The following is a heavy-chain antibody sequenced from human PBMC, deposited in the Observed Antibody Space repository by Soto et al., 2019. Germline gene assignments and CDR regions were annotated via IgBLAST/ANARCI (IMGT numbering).Heavy chain of an antibody. D-gene: IGHD6-13*01. Sequence: EVQLLESGGGLVQPGGSLRVSCAASGFTFSAYALSWVRQAPGKGLEWVSSVSAGGTSTYYADSGKGRFTISRDKAKNSLYLQMNSLRVEDTAVYYCAKSRGYTLGGDAFDVWGRGTMVIVSS. CDR1: GFTFSAYA. J-gene: IGHJ3*01. CDR2: VSAGGTST. V-gene: IGHV3-23*01. CDR3: AKSRGYTLGGDAFDV.